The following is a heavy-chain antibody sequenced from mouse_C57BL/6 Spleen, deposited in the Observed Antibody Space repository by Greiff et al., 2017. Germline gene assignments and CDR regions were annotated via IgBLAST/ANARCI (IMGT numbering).Heavy chain of an antibody. CDR2: IHPNSGST. V-gene: IGHV1-64*01. J-gene: IGHJ1*03. CDR3: ARTERDWYFDV. CDR1: GYTFTSYW. Sequence: QVQLQQPGAELVKPGASVKLSCKASGYTFTSYWMHWVKQRPGQGLEWIGMIHPNSGSTNYNEKFKSKATLTVDKSSSTAYMQLSSLTSEDSAVYYCARTERDWYFDVWGTGTTVTVSS.